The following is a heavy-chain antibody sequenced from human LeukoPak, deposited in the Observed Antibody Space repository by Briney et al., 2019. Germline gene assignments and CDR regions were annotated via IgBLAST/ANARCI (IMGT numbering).Heavy chain of an antibody. J-gene: IGHJ4*02. CDR2: ISTSGSTI. Sequence: GGSLRLSCAASGFTFSNYEMNWVRQGPGKGLEWVSYISTSGSTIYYADSVKGRFTISRDNAKNSLYLQMNSLRAEDTAVYYCARDGPAYYDSSGYSDYWGQGTLVTVSS. D-gene: IGHD3-22*01. CDR3: ARDGPAYYDSSGYSDY. CDR1: GFTFSNYE. V-gene: IGHV3-48*03.